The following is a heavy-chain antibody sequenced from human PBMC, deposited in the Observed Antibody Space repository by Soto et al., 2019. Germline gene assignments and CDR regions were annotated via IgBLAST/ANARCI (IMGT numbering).Heavy chain of an antibody. CDR3: ARGPVGGYYDSSGYLTNFDY. Sequence: QVQLVQSGAEVKKPGASVKVSCKASGYTFTSYYMHWVRQAPGQGLEWMGIINPSGGSTSYAQKFQGRVTMTRDTSTSTVYMELSSLRSEDTAVYYCARGPVGGYYDSSGYLTNFDYWGQGTLVTVSS. D-gene: IGHD3-22*01. J-gene: IGHJ4*02. CDR1: GYTFTSYY. CDR2: INPSGGST. V-gene: IGHV1-46*03.